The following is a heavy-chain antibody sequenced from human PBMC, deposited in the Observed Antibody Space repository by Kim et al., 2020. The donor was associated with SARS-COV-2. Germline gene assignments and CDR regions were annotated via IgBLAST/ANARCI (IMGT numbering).Heavy chain of an antibody. D-gene: IGHD3-22*01. J-gene: IGHJ3*02. CDR1: GGTFSSYA. V-gene: IGHV1-69*13. CDR2: IIPIFGTA. Sequence: SVKVSCKASGGTFSSYAISWVRQAPGQGLEWMGGIIPIFGTANYAQKFQGRVTITADESTSTAYMELSSLRSEDTAVYYCARGLPSYYYDSSGYYGGAFDIWGQGTMVTVSS. CDR3: ARGLPSYYYDSSGYYGGAFDI.